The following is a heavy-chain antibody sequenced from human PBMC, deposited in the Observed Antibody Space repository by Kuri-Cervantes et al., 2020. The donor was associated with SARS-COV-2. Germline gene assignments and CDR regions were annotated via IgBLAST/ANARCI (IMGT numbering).Heavy chain of an antibody. Sequence: GESLKISCAASGFTFSTYTMNWVRQAPGKGLEWVSCISSNNRYIYYADSVKGRFTISRDNAKNTLYLQMNSLRAEDTAVYYCAKSSTITIFGVVIIPEYFQHWGQGTLVTVSS. CDR2: ISSNNRYI. CDR3: AKSSTITIFGVVIIPEYFQH. CDR1: GFTFSTYT. J-gene: IGHJ1*01. V-gene: IGHV3-21*04. D-gene: IGHD3-3*01.